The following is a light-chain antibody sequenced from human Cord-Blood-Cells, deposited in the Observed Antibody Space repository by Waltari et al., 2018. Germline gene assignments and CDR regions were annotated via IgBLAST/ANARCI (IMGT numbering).Light chain of an antibody. CDR1: QSVSSN. CDR3: QQYNNWPPWT. V-gene: IGKV3-15*01. CDR2: GAS. Sequence: EIVMTQSPATLSVSPGERATLSCRASQSVSSNLAWYQQKPGQAPRLLIYGASTRATGIPARFSGSGSGTGFTLTISSLQSEDFAVYYYQQYNNWPPWTFGQGTKVEIK. J-gene: IGKJ1*01.